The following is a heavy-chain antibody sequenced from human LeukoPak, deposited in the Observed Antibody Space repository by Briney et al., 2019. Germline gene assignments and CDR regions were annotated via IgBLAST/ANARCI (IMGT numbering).Heavy chain of an antibody. D-gene: IGHD5-18*01. CDR3: ARVGVDTFYYYYMDV. J-gene: IGHJ6*03. CDR2: ISSSSSTI. CDR1: GFTFSSYS. Sequence: GGSLRLSCAASGFTFSSYSMNWVRQAPGKGLEWVSYISSSSSTIYYADSVKGRFTISRDNAKNSLYLQMNSLRAEDTAVYYCARVGVDTFYYYYMDVWGKGTTVTVSS. V-gene: IGHV3-48*01.